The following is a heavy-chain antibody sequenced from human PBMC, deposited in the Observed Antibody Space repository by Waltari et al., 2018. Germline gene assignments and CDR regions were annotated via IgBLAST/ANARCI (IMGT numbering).Heavy chain of an antibody. V-gene: IGHV1-2*06. J-gene: IGHJ4*02. D-gene: IGHD1-1*01. CDR3: ARAVNDNGRAWSWGY. Sequence: QVQVVQSGAEVKTPGASVKVSCKATGYSFTDYYINWVRQPPGQGLEWMGRINPNGGGTKFAQKFQGRVTMTVDTSITTVYMELNGLKSDDTALYYCARAVNDNGRAWSWGYWGQGTLVTVSS. CDR1: GYSFTDYY. CDR2: INPNGGGT.